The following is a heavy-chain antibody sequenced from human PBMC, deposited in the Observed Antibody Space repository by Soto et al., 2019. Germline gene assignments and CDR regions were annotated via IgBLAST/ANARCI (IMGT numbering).Heavy chain of an antibody. CDR2: IYSGGST. V-gene: IGHV3-53*01. Sequence: GGSLRLSCAASGFTVSSNYMSWVRQAPGKGLEWVSVIYSGGSTYYADSVKGRFTISRDNSKNTLYLQMNSLRAEDTAVYYCARDTRPYYYDSSGSGWGQGNLVTVSS. CDR3: ARDTRPYYYDSSGSG. CDR1: GFTVSSNY. J-gene: IGHJ4*02. D-gene: IGHD3-22*01.